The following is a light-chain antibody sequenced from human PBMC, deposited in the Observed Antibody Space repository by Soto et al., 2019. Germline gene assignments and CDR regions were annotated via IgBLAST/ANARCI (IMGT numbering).Light chain of an antibody. Sequence: EIVLTQSPGTLSLSPGERATLSCRASQSVSSSYLAWYQQKPGQAPRLLIYGASSRATGIPDRFSGSGSGTDFTLTISRLEPEDFAVYYCQQYGRSPTWTFGQGNKVEIK. CDR1: QSVSSSY. J-gene: IGKJ1*01. CDR3: QQYGRSPTWT. CDR2: GAS. V-gene: IGKV3-20*01.